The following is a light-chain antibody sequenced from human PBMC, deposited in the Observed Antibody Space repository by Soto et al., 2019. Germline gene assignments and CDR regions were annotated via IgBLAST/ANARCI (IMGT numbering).Light chain of an antibody. CDR2: NAS. Sequence: ETVMTQSPATLSLSPGERATLSCRASQSVSSDLAWYQQKLGQAPRLLIYNASTRAPGIPARFSGSGSGTEFTRALSSLQSEDFAVYYCHQYSFWPPGTFGQGTKVEI. CDR1: QSVSSD. V-gene: IGKV3-15*01. CDR3: HQYSFWPPGT. J-gene: IGKJ1*01.